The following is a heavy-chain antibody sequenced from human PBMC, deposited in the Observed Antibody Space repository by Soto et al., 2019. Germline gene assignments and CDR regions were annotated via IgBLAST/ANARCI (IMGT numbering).Heavy chain of an antibody. J-gene: IGHJ6*02. D-gene: IGHD6-25*01. CDR2: INHSGST. CDR1: IGPFSGHY. Sequence: LSLTCAVYIGPFSGHYWSWIRQPPGKGLEWIGEINHSGSTKYDPSLKSRVTISVDTSKNQFSLKLNSVTAADTAVYYCARVSGDYYYYGLDVWGQGTTVTVSS. CDR3: ARVSGDYYYYGLDV. V-gene: IGHV4-34*01.